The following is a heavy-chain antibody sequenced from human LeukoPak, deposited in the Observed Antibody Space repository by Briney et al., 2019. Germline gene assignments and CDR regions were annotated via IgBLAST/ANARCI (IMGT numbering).Heavy chain of an antibody. V-gene: IGHV3-23*01. CDR2: IGAGGTYT. CDR3: ARDRVAVSGDFDY. Sequence: PGGSLRLSCAASGFTFSSNAMSWVRQAPGEGLQWVSGIGAGGTYTYYADSVKGRFTISRDNSRNTVYLQMNSLRAEDTAVYYCARDRVAVSGDFDYWGQGTLVAVSS. D-gene: IGHD6-19*01. J-gene: IGHJ4*02. CDR1: GFTFSSNA.